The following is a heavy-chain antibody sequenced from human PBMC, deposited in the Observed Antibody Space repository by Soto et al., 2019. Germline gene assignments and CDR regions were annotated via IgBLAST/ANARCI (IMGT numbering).Heavy chain of an antibody. CDR2: INPNSGGT. Sequence: QVQLVQSGAEVKKPGASVKVSCKASGYTFTGYYMHWVRQAPGQGLEWMGWINPNSGGTNYAQKFQGWVTMTRDTSISTAYMGLSRLRSDDTAVYYCARGGWLQSSYYYYGMDVWGQGTTVTVSS. CDR1: GYTFTGYY. D-gene: IGHD5-12*01. J-gene: IGHJ6*02. CDR3: ARGGWLQSSYYYYGMDV. V-gene: IGHV1-2*04.